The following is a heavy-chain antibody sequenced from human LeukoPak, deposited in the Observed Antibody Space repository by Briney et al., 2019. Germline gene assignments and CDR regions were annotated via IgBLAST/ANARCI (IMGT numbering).Heavy chain of an antibody. J-gene: IGHJ4*02. Sequence: SETLSLTCTVSGGSITSYSWSWIRQPPGKGLEWIGYIYYTGIPNYNPSLKSRVTISVDTSKNQISLKLTSVTAADTAVYYCARHGTYSGYELADWGQGALVTVSS. D-gene: IGHD5-12*01. V-gene: IGHV4-59*08. CDR1: GGSITSYS. CDR2: IYYTGIP. CDR3: ARHGTYSGYELAD.